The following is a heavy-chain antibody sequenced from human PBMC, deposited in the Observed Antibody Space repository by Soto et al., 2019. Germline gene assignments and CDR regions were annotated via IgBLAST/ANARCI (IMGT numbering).Heavy chain of an antibody. V-gene: IGHV4-30-2*01. Sequence: PSETLSLTCAVSGGSISSGGYSWSWIRQPPGKGLEWIGYIYHSGSTYYNPSLKSRVTISVDRSKNQFSLRLSSVTAADTAVYYCAGGIAARPLGYWAQGTLVTVSS. J-gene: IGHJ4*02. CDR1: GGSISSGGYS. CDR3: AGGIAARPLGY. D-gene: IGHD6-6*01. CDR2: IYHSGST.